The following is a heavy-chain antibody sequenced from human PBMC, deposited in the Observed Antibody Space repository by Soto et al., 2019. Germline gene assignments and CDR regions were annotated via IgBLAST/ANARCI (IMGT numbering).Heavy chain of an antibody. D-gene: IGHD2-8*01. CDR3: ARGFRTNVDY. V-gene: IGHV4-34*01. J-gene: IGHJ4*02. CDR2: INHSGST. CDR1: GGSFSGYY. Sequence: SETLSLTCAVYGGSFSGYYWSWIRQPPGKGLEWIGEINHSGSTNYNPSLKSRVTISVDTSKNQFSLKLSSVTAADTAVYYCARGFRTNVDYWGQGTLVTVSS.